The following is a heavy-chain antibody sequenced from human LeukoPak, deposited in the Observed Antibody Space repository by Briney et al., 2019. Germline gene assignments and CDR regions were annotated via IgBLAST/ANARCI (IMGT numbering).Heavy chain of an antibody. CDR3: AREGEDIVVVPAAMSGWFDP. D-gene: IGHD2-2*01. J-gene: IGHJ5*02. CDR1: GGSISSGSYY. CDR2: IYTSGST. V-gene: IGHV4-61*02. Sequence: SETLSLTCTVSGGSISSGSYYWSWIRQPAGKGLEWIGRIYTSGSTNYNPSLKSRVTISVDTSKNQFSLKLSSVTAADTAVYYCAREGEDIVVVPAAMSGWFDPWGQGTLVTVSS.